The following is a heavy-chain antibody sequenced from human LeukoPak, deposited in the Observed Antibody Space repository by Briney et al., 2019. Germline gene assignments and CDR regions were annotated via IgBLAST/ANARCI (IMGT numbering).Heavy chain of an antibody. V-gene: IGHV3-48*04. J-gene: IGHJ6*02. Sequence: GGSLSLPCVASGFIYGWYILNGVRQAPGKGLEGIAYITSDESTKAYADSVKRRFTISRDNAKNTLYLQMHSLRVEDTAMYYCGRGLRDRYGMDVWGQGTTVTVSS. CDR1: GFIYGWYI. CDR3: GRGLRDRYGMDV. CDR2: ITSDESTK.